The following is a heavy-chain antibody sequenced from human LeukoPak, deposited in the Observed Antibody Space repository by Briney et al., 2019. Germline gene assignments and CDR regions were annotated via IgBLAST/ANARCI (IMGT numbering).Heavy chain of an antibody. V-gene: IGHV4-59*01. J-gene: IGHJ4*02. Sequence: PSETLSLTCTVSGGSISSYYWSWIRQPPGKGLEWIGYIFYSGSTSYNPSLKSRVTISVDTSKNQFSLKLSSVTAADTAVYYCARCYYGSGSIDYWGQGTLVTVSS. D-gene: IGHD3-10*01. CDR2: IFYSGST. CDR3: ARCYYGSGSIDY. CDR1: GGSISSYY.